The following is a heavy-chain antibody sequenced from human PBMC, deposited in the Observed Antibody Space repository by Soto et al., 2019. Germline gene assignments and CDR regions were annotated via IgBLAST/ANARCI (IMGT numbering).Heavy chain of an antibody. CDR2: ITKSGDST. V-gene: IGHV3-23*01. J-gene: IGHJ4*02. CDR1: GFTLRNYA. Sequence: GGSLRLSCAASGFTLRNYAMSWVRQTPGKGLEWVSLITKSGDSTYCADSVKGRFTISRDNSKNTLFLQMNSLRAEDTAVYYCTKDPTVYSESYHTDFDYWGQGTLVTVSS. CDR3: TKDPTVYSESYHTDFDY. D-gene: IGHD1-26*01.